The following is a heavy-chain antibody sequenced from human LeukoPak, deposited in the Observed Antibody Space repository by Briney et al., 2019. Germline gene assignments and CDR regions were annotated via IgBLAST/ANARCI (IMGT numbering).Heavy chain of an antibody. CDR1: GFTVSSNY. D-gene: IGHD6-13*01. CDR2: IYSGGST. J-gene: IGHJ4*02. CDR3: ARDVVAAAGHDY. V-gene: IGHV3-66*01. Sequence: GGSLRLSCAASGFTVSSNYMSWVRQAPGKGLEWVSVIYSGGSTYYADSAKGRFTISRDNSKNTLYLQMNSLRAEDTAVYYCARDVVAAAGHDYWGQGTLVTVSS.